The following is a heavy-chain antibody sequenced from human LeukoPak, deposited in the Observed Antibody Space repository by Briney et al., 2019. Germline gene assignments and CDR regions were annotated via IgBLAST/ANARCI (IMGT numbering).Heavy chain of an antibody. CDR1: GYTFSASY. V-gene: IGHV1-2*02. Sequence: ASVKVSCKPSGYTFSASYMHWVRQAPGHGPEWMGWINPDSGGSEYAQKFQGRVTFTSDTSSTTICMEVRSLKSDDTAVYYCARDMTGGIWARATSFDHWGQGTLVTVSS. CDR2: INPDSGGS. D-gene: IGHD1-14*01. CDR3: ARDMTGGIWARATSFDH. J-gene: IGHJ4*02.